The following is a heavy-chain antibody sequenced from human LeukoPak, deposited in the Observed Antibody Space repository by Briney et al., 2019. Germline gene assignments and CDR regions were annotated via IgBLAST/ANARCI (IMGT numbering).Heavy chain of an antibody. J-gene: IGHJ4*02. Sequence: GGSLRLSCAASGFTFSSYAMSWVRQAPGKGLAWVSAISGSGGSTYYADSVKGRFTISRDNSKNTLYLQMNSLRAEDTAVYYCAKRLYDSSGYDYWGQGTLVTVSS. CDR2: ISGSGGST. D-gene: IGHD3-22*01. CDR1: GFTFSSYA. CDR3: AKRLYDSSGYDY. V-gene: IGHV3-23*01.